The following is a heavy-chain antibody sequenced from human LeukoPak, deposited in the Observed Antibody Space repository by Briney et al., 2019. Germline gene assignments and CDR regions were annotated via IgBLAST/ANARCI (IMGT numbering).Heavy chain of an antibody. Sequence: SETLSLTCTVSGGSISSYYWTWIRQPPGKGLEWIGYIYYSGRTNYNPSLKSRVTITVDTSKNQSSLKLSSVTAADTAVYYCARLSISYYYDSSGYYPYYFDYWGQGTLVTVSS. CDR1: GGSISSYY. CDR2: IYYSGRT. J-gene: IGHJ4*02. D-gene: IGHD3-22*01. V-gene: IGHV4-59*08. CDR3: ARLSISYYYDSSGYYPYYFDY.